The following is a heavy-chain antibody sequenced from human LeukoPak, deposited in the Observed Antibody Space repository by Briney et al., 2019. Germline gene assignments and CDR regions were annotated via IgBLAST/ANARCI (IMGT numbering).Heavy chain of an antibody. D-gene: IGHD3-3*01. J-gene: IGHJ6*02. Sequence: PSETLSLICTVSGGSISSSNYYWGWIRQPPGKGLEWIGAIYYSGATYYNPSLKSRVTISVDTSKNQFSLKLSSVTAADTAVYYCARVRFLEWLLRPPYYYYGMDVWGQGTTVTVSS. CDR3: ARVRFLEWLLRPPYYYYGMDV. V-gene: IGHV4-39*07. CDR1: GGSISSSNYY. CDR2: IYYSGAT.